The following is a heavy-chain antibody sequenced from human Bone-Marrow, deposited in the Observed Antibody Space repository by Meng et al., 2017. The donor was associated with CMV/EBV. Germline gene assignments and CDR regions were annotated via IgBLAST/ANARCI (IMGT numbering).Heavy chain of an antibody. V-gene: IGHV1-46*01. CDR3: VVNLGDYSNYASSFDY. Sequence: ASVKVSCNASGYSFTSYHMHWVRQAPGQGLEWMGIINPGGSTKYAEKFQGRVTMPRDTSTSTVYMELRSLRSEDTAVYYCVVNLGDYSNYASSFDYWGQGTLVTVSS. CDR2: INPGGST. CDR1: GYSFTSYH. J-gene: IGHJ4*02. D-gene: IGHD4-11*01.